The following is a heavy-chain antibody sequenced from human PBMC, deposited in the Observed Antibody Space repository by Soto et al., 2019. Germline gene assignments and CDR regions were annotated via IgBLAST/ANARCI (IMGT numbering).Heavy chain of an antibody. D-gene: IGHD3-16*02. CDR1: GGSISSGGYS. CDR3: ARGGFITFGGVIVNPGAFDI. Sequence: PSETLSLTCAVSGGSISSGGYSWSWIRQPLGKGLEWIGYIYHSGSTYYNPSLKSRVTISVDRSKNQFSLKLSSVTAADTAVYYCARGGFITFGGVIVNPGAFDIWGQGTMVTVSS. V-gene: IGHV4-30-2*01. J-gene: IGHJ3*02. CDR2: IYHSGST.